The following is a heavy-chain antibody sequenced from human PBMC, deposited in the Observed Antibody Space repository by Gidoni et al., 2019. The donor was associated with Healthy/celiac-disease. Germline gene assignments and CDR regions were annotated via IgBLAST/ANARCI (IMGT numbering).Heavy chain of an antibody. J-gene: IGHJ4*02. CDR3: ARHVEQLWSPHYFDY. V-gene: IGHV4-39*01. D-gene: IGHD5-18*01. CDR1: GCSISSSSYY. CDR2: IYYSGST. Sequence: QLQLQESGPGLVKPSETLSLTCTVSGCSISSSSYYWGWIRQPPGKGLEWIGRIYYSGSTYYNPSLKSRVTISVDTSKNQFSLKLSAVTAADTAVYYCARHVEQLWSPHYFDYWGQGTLVTVSS.